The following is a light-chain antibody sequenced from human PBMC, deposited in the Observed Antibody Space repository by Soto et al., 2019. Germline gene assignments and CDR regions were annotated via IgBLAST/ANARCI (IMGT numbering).Light chain of an antibody. V-gene: IGKV3-20*01. CDR1: QSVSSSY. Sequence: EIVLTQSPGTLSLSPGERATLSCRASQSVSSSYLAWYQQKPGQAPRLLIYGASSRATGIPDRSSGSGSGTDFTLTISRLEPEDFPVYSCQQYGSSPRITFGQRTRLQIK. J-gene: IGKJ5*01. CDR3: QQYGSSPRIT. CDR2: GAS.